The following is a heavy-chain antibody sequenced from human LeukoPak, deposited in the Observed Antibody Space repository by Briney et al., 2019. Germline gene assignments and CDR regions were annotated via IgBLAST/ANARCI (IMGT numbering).Heavy chain of an antibody. V-gene: IGHV3-21*01. Sequence: VGPVSVSSPGSGLTLSVSDRKGVRKDRGKGPELVAYLKNGSTYIQCAYSEKGRFTISRHNSKNSLYMQMNSLRAEDAAVYYCARAVSPTDCNNLSGYFCDNWGQGTLVTVSS. CDR1: GLTLSVSD. J-gene: IGHJ4*02. CDR3: ARAVSPTDCNNLSGYFCDN. D-gene: IGHD2/OR15-2a*01. CDR2: LKNGSTYI.